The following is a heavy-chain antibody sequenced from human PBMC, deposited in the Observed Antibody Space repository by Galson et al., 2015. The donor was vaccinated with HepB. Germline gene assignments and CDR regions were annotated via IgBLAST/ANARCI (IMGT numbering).Heavy chain of an antibody. Sequence: SVKVSCKASGGTFSSYAISWVRQAPGQGLEWMGGIIPIFGTANYAQKFQGRVTITADESTSTAYMELSSLRSEDTAVYYCARGVTIFGPRGHYYYYMDVWGKGTTVTVSS. CDR2: IIPIFGTA. V-gene: IGHV1-69*13. D-gene: IGHD3-3*01. CDR3: ARGVTIFGPRGHYYYYMDV. CDR1: GGTFSSYA. J-gene: IGHJ6*03.